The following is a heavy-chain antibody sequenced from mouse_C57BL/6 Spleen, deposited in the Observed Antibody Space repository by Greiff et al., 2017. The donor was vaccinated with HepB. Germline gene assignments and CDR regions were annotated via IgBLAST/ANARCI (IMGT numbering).Heavy chain of an antibody. V-gene: IGHV2-3*01. CDR3: ANGSTMVTTAPFAY. D-gene: IGHD2-2*01. CDR1: GFSLTSYG. J-gene: IGHJ3*01. Sequence: VQRVESGPGLVAPSQSLSITCTVSGFSLTSYGVSWVRQPPGKGLEWLGVIWGDGSTNYHSALISRLSISKDNSKSQVFLKLNSLQTDDTATYYCANGSTMVTTAPFAYWGQGTLVTVSA. CDR2: IWGDGST.